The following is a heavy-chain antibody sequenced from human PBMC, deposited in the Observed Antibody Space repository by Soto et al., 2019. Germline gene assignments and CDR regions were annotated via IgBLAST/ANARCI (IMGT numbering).Heavy chain of an antibody. CDR3: ARTLDYGHMDV. D-gene: IGHD3-16*01. CDR2: ISRSGST. CDR1: GDSVRTQY. Sequence: QVQMQESGPGLVKPSETLSLTCTVSGDSVRTQYWSWIRRPPGRGLEWIGYISRSGSTKYNPSLKSRLTISVDTSKNQFSLKLSSVTAADTAVYYCARTLDYGHMDVWGKGTTVTVYS. J-gene: IGHJ6*03. V-gene: IGHV4-4*09.